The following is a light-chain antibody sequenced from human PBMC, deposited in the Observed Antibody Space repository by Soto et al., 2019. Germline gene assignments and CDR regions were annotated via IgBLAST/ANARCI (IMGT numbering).Light chain of an antibody. J-gene: IGKJ4*01. CDR3: LQDSGFPVT. V-gene: IGKV1-6*01. Sequence: AIQMTQSPSSLSASIGDRVTITCRASQAIRSDLGWYQQKPGKAPKVLIYTASTLQTGVPSRFSCSGSGTDFTLTISSLQPEDFATYYCLQDSGFPVTFGGGTKVE. CDR2: TAS. CDR1: QAIRSD.